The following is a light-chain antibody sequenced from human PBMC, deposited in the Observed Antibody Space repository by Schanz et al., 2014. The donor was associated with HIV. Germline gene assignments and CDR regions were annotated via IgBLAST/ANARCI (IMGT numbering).Light chain of an antibody. CDR1: PRLSSSY. Sequence: ESVLTQSPGSLSLSPGERATLSCGASPRLSSSYLAWYQQKRDQPPRLVIYATSTRAAGIPDRFSGTGSGTDFTLTISRLEPEDFAVYFCQYFGNSGGTFGGGTKVEIK. J-gene: IGKJ4*01. CDR2: ATS. V-gene: IGKV3-20*01. CDR3: QYFGNSGGT.